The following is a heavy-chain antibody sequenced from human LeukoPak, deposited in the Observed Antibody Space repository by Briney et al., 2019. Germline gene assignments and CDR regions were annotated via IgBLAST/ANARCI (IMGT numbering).Heavy chain of an antibody. J-gene: IGHJ3*02. CDR2: INPNSGGT. CDR1: GYTFTGYY. Sequence: GASVKVSCKASGYTFTGYYMHWVRQAPGQGLEWMGWINPNSGGTNYAQKFQGWVTMTRDTSISTAYMELSRLRSDDTAVYYCVRAWSYSSSWYDSAFDIWGQGTMVTVSS. D-gene: IGHD6-13*01. V-gene: IGHV1-2*04. CDR3: VRAWSYSSSWYDSAFDI.